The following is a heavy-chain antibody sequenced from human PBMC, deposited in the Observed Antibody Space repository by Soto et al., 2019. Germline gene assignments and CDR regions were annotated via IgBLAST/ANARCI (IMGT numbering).Heavy chain of an antibody. CDR2: INHSGST. CDR1: GGSFSGYY. D-gene: IGHD2-15*01. CDR3: ARGLHFDL. J-gene: IGHJ2*01. V-gene: IGHV4-34*01. Sequence: QVQLQQWGAGLLKPSETLSLTCAVYGGSFSGYYWSWIRQPPGKGLEWIGEINHSGSTNYNPSLKSRVTISVDTSKNQFSLKLSSETAADTAVYYCARGLHFDLWGRGTLVTVSS.